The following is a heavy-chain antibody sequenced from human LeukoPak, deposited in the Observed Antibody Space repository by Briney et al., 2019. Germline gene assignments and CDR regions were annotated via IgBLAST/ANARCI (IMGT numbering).Heavy chain of an antibody. J-gene: IGHJ4*02. V-gene: IGHV3-21*01. Sequence: KAGGSLRLSCVASGYTFSSYSINWVRQAPGKGLEWVSSISVRSNYIYYADSVRGRFSISRDDARDSLYLQMNSPRAEDTAVYYCVRLRRNSDASGFYYYYDFWGQGTLVTVSS. CDR3: VRLRRNSDASGFYYYYDF. CDR2: ISVRSNYI. CDR1: GYTFSSYS. D-gene: IGHD3-22*01.